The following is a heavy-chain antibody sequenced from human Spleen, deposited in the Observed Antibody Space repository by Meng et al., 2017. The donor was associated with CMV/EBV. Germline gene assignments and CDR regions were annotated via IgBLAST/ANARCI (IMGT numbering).Heavy chain of an antibody. CDR1: GGSVSSGSYY. CDR2: IYYSGST. J-gene: IGHJ5*02. CDR3: ARAGPVFDP. V-gene: IGHV4-61*01. Sequence: LSCPVSGGSVSSGSYYWSWIRQPPGKGLEWIGYIYYSGSTNYNPSLKSRVTISVDTSKNQFSLKLSSVTAADTAVYYCARAGPVFDPWGQGTLVTVSS.